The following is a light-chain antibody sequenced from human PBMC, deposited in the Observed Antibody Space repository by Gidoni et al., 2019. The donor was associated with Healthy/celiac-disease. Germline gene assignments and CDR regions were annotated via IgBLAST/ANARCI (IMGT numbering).Light chain of an antibody. V-gene: IGKV3-20*01. J-gene: IGKJ1*01. CDR2: GAS. CDR1: QSVSSSY. Sequence: EIVLTQPPGTLSLSPGERATFSCRASQSVSSSYLAWYQQKPGQAPKLLIYGASSMATGIPDRFSGSGSGTDFTLTISRLEPEDFAVYYCQQCGSSPPWTFGQGTRVEIK. CDR3: QQCGSSPPWT.